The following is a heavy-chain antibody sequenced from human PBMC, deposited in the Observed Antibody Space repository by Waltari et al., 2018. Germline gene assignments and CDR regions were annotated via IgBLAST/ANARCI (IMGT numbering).Heavy chain of an antibody. CDR3: AADLGSGGYYLVHFDY. J-gene: IGHJ4*02. V-gene: IGHV3-23*01. D-gene: IGHD3-22*01. CDR1: GFPFLSCA. CDR2: ISGSGGGT. Sequence: EVQLLASGGGLVQPGGSLRLSCATSGFPFLSCAMNRVRQAPGKGLQWVSGISGSGGGTFYVDAVKGRFTISRDNSKNTLYLQMNSLRAEDTALYYCAADLGSGGYYLVHFDYWGQGTLVTVSS.